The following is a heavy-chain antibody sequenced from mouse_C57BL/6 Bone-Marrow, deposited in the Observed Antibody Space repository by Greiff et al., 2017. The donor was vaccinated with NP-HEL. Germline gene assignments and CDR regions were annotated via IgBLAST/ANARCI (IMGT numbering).Heavy chain of an antibody. Sequence: EVKVVDSGGGLVQPGGSLKLSCAASGFTFSDYYMYWVRQTPEKRLEWVAYISNGGGSTYYPDTVKGRFTISRDNAKNTLYLQMSRLKSEDTAMYYCARPYGNYLFAYWGQGTLVTVSA. V-gene: IGHV5-12*01. CDR1: GFTFSDYY. CDR3: ARPYGNYLFAY. D-gene: IGHD2-10*02. J-gene: IGHJ3*01. CDR2: ISNGGGST.